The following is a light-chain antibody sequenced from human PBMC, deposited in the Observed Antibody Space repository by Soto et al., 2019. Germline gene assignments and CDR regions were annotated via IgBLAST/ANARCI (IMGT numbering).Light chain of an antibody. J-gene: IGLJ3*02. CDR1: SYNIGSNT. Sequence: QLVLTQPPSASGTPGQRVTISCSGSSYNIGSNTVNWYQHLPGTAPKFLIYSDNQRPSGVPDRFSGSKSGTSASLAISGLQSEDEADYYCASWDDSLNGWVFGGGTKLTVL. CDR2: SDN. CDR3: ASWDDSLNGWV. V-gene: IGLV1-44*01.